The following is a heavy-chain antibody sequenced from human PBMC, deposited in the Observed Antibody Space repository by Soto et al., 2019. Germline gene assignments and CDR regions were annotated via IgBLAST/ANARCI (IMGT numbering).Heavy chain of an antibody. D-gene: IGHD4-4*01. J-gene: IGHJ4*02. CDR3: TKHAYTPMRTTAHDSGGLDH. Sequence: QVQLVESGGGVVQPGRSLRLSCATSGFTFRFYDMHWVRQAPGKGLEWVAIISRDGNNKDYGDSVRGRFTISRHNSKNTLYLQMNSLRGEDTAVYYCTKHAYTPMRTTAHDSGGLDHWGRGTLVTVSS. CDR1: GFTFRFYD. V-gene: IGHV3-30*18. CDR2: ISRDGNNK.